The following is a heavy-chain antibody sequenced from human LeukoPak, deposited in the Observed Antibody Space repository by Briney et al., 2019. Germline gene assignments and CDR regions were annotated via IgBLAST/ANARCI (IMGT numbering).Heavy chain of an antibody. D-gene: IGHD3-10*01. J-gene: IGHJ4*02. CDR3: ARGGSGSYLDFDY. V-gene: IGHV4-39*07. Sequence: SETLSLTCTVSGGSISSSSYYWGWIRQPPGKGLEWIGEINHSGSTNYNPSLKSRVTISVGTSKNQFSLKLSSVTAADTAVYYCARGGSGSYLDFDYWGQGTLVTVSS. CDR2: INHSGST. CDR1: GGSISSSSYY.